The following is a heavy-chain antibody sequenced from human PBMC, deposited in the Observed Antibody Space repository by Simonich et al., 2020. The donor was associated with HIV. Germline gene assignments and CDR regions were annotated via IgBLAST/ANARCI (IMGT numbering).Heavy chain of an antibody. V-gene: IGHV4-34*01. CDR2: INHSVSP. CDR3: ARREGFWFDP. Sequence: QVHLQQWGAGLLKPSETLSLTCAVYGESFSSYYWTWIRQPPGKGLEWFGEINHSVSPNYTPSLDSRVTISIDTSKNQFSLKLRFVTAADTAVYYCARREGFWFDPWGQGALVLVSS. CDR1: GESFSSYY. J-gene: IGHJ5*02.